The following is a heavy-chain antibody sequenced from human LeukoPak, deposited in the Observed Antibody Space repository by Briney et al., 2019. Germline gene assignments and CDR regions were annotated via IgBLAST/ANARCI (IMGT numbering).Heavy chain of an antibody. CDR3: ARGDIDDTAMVTNY. CDR1: GYTFTSNY. V-gene: IGHV1-2*02. D-gene: IGHD5-18*01. Sequence: ASVKVSCKAFGYTFTSNYMHWVRQAPGQGLEWMGWINPNSGGTNYAQKFQGRVTMTRDTSISTAYMELSRLRSDDTAVYYCARGDIDDTAMVTNYWGQGTLVTVSS. J-gene: IGHJ4*02. CDR2: INPNSGGT.